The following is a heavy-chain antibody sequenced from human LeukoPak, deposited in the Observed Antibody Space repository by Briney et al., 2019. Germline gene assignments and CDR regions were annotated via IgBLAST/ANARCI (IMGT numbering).Heavy chain of an antibody. V-gene: IGHV1-18*01. CDR1: GGTLSSYA. J-gene: IGHJ4*02. CDR3: ARVEMATFDY. CDR2: ISAYNGNT. Sequence: GASVKVSCKASGGTLSSYAISWVRQAPGQGLEWMGWISAYNGNTNYAQKLQGRVTMTTDTSTSTAYMELRSLRSDDTAVYYCARVEMATFDYWGQGTLVTVSS. D-gene: IGHD5-24*01.